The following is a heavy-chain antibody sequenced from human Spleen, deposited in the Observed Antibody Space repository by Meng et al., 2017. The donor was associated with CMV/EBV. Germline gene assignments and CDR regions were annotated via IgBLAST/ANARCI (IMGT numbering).Heavy chain of an antibody. CDR1: GGSFSGYY. J-gene: IGHJ4*02. CDR3: ARARGVSGGYYYGLGY. CDR2: INHSGST. V-gene: IGHV4-34*01. Sequence: QVQLSQGGAGLLKPSETLSLTCAVYGGSFSGYYWSWIRQPPGKGLEWIGEINHSGSTNYNPSLKSRVTISVDTSKNQFSLKPSSVTAADTAVYYCARARGVSGGYYYGLGYWGQGTLVTVSS. D-gene: IGHD3-22*01.